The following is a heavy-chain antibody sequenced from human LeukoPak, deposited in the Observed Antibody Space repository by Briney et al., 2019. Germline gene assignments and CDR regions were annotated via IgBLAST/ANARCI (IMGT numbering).Heavy chain of an antibody. D-gene: IGHD3-10*01. CDR3: AKDRGYYFDY. CDR1: GFTFSSSG. V-gene: IGHV3-30*02. J-gene: IGHJ4*02. CDR2: IRYDASSK. Sequence: GGSLRLSCAASGFTFSSSGMHWVRQAPGKGLEWVTFIRYDASSKYYADSVKGRFTISRDNSKSTLYLQMNSLGAEDTAVYYCAKDRGYYFDYWGQGTLVTVSS.